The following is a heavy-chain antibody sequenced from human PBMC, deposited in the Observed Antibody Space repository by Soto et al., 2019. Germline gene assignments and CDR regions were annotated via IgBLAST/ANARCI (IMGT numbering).Heavy chain of an antibody. J-gene: IGHJ4*02. V-gene: IGHV1-18*01. Sequence: ASVKVSCKASGYTFIRYGITWVRQAPGQGLEWMGWISAYNGNTNYPQKLQGRVTMTTDTSTSTIYMELRSLKSDDTAVYYCARDHRREWSGYYYVPSYFFDLWGQGTLVTVSS. CDR3: ARDHRREWSGYYYVPSYFFDL. D-gene: IGHD3-22*01. CDR1: GYTFIRYG. CDR2: ISAYNGNT.